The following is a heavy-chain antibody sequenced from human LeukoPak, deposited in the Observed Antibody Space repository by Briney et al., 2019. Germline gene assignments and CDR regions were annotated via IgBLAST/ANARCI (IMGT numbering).Heavy chain of an antibody. J-gene: IGHJ4*02. CDR3: ARDSPSYDILTGYYRFFDY. V-gene: IGHV4-39*07. CDR2: IYYSGST. CDR1: GGSLSSSRYY. D-gene: IGHD3-9*01. Sequence: SQTLSLTCTVSGGSLSSSRYYWGWLRQPPGTGVEWVGSIYYSGSTYYNPSLNSPVTIPVDTSKNQFSLKLSSVTAADTAVYYCARDSPSYDILTGYYRFFDYWGQGTLVTVSS.